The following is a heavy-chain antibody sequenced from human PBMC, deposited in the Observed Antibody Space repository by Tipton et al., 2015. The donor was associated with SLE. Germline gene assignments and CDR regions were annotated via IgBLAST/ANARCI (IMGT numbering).Heavy chain of an antibody. CDR1: GYSISSDYY. D-gene: IGHD6-19*01. CDR3: ARHFYNIGWNHFDN. V-gene: IGHV4-38-2*02. CDR2: VYHSGST. Sequence: TLSLTCTVSGYSISSDYYWGWIRQPPGKGLEWIGSVYHSGSTYYNPSLRSQVTMSMDTSQNQFSLKLSSVTAADTAVYYCARHFYNIGWNHFDNWGPGTLVTVSS. J-gene: IGHJ4*02.